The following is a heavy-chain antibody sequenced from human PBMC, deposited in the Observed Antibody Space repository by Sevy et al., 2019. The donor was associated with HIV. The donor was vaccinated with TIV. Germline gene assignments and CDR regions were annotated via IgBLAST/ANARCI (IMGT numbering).Heavy chain of an antibody. V-gene: IGHV4-30-4*01. CDR1: GGSISSGNYY. CDR2: ISYTGNT. CDR3: AGDATEYTSSSVWFDP. D-gene: IGHD6-6*01. J-gene: IGHJ5*02. Sequence: SETLSLTCTVSGGSISSGNYYWHWIRQPPGKGLEWIGYISYTGNTYYNPSLKGPVTISVDTCNNQFSLRLTSVTAADQAVYYCAGDATEYTSSSVWFDPWGQGTLVTVSS.